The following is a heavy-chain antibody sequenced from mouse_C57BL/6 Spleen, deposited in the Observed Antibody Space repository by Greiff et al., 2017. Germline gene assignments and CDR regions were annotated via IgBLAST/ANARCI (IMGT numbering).Heavy chain of an antibody. CDR2: INPSTGGT. Sequence: VHVKQSGPELVKPGASVKISCKASGYSFTGYYMNWVKQSPEKSLEWIGEINPSTGGTTYNQKFKAKATLTVDKSSSTAYMQLKSLTSEDSAVYYCARHVGYDDYWGQGTTLTVSS. CDR1: GYSFTGYY. J-gene: IGHJ2*01. V-gene: IGHV1-42*01. CDR3: ARHVGYDDY. D-gene: IGHD2-2*01.